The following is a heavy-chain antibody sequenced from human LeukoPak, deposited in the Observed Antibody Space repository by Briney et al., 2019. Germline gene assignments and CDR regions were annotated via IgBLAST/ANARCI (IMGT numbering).Heavy chain of an antibody. Sequence: GGSLRLSCAASGFTFSSYGMHWVRQAPGKGLEWVAVIWYDGSNKYYADSVKGRFTISRDNSKNTLYLQMNSLRAEDTAVYYCARDQYHGRAAYDYWGQGTLVTVSS. J-gene: IGHJ4*02. D-gene: IGHD2/OR15-2a*01. CDR2: IWYDGSNK. CDR3: ARDQYHGRAAYDY. CDR1: GFTFSSYG. V-gene: IGHV3-33*08.